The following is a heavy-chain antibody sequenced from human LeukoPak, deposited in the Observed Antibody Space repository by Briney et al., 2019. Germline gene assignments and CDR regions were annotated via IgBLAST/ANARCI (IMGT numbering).Heavy chain of an antibody. D-gene: IGHD3-22*01. CDR3: ARHTTPYGSRDYSFDY. CDR1: GVSMTGYS. CDR2: IYYSGTT. J-gene: IGHJ4*02. V-gene: IGHV4-59*08. Sequence: PSETLSLTCTVSGVSMTGYSWSWIRQPPGKGLEWIGYIYYSGTTNCNPSLKSRVTISLDTSKNQFSLNLNSVTAADTAVYYCARHTTPYGSRDYSFDYWGQGTLVTVSS.